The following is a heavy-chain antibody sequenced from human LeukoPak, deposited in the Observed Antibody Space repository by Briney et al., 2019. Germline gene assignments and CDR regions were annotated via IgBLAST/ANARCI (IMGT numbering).Heavy chain of an antibody. Sequence: ASVKVSCKASGYTFTSFYMHWVRQAPGQGLEWMGIINPSGGSTSYAEKFQGRVTMTRDMSTSTVYMELSSLRSEDTAVYYCARCPNGYYYYMDVWGKGTTVTVSS. D-gene: IGHD2-8*01. CDR3: ARCPNGYYYYMDV. J-gene: IGHJ6*03. CDR2: INPSGGST. V-gene: IGHV1-46*01. CDR1: GYTFTSFY.